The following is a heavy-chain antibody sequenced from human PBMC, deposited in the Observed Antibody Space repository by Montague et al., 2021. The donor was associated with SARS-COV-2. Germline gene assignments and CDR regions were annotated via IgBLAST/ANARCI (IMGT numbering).Heavy chain of an antibody. D-gene: IGHD2-2*01. J-gene: IGHJ4*02. CDR2: IYYSGST. CDR1: GGSISSYY. CDR3: ARHPLGYCSSPSCYVG. Sequence: SETLSLTCTVSGGSISSYYWSWIRQPPGKGLEWIGYIYYSGSTNYNPSLKSRVTISVDTSKNQFSLKLSSVTAADTAVCYCARHPLGYCSSPSCYVGWGQGTLVTVSS. V-gene: IGHV4-59*08.